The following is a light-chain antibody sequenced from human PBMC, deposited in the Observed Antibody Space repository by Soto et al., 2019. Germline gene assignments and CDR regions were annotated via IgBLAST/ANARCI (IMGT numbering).Light chain of an antibody. CDR2: SND. CDR3: ATWDDSLNAAV. V-gene: IGLV1-44*01. CDR1: SSNIGINT. Sequence: QSALTQPPSASGTPGQRVTISCSGSSSNIGINTVNWYQQLPGAAPKLLIYSNDQRPSGVPDRFSGSKFGTTASLAISGLQSEDEADYHCATWDDSLNAAVFGAGTKVTVL. J-gene: IGLJ1*01.